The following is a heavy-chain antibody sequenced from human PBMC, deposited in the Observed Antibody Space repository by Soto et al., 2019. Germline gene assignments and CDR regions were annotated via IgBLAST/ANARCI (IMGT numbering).Heavy chain of an antibody. D-gene: IGHD6-13*01. V-gene: IGHV3-15*07. CDR2: IKSKTDGRTT. J-gene: IGHJ6*02. CDR3: TTVERAAGIGGYYYGMDV. Sequence: EVQLVESGGGLVKPGGSLRLSCAASGFTFSNAWMNWVRQAPGKGLEWVGRIKSKTDGRTTDYAAPVKGRFTISRDDSKNTLYLQMNSLKTEDTAVYYCTTVERAAGIGGYYYGMDVWGQGTTVTVSS. CDR1: GFTFSNAW.